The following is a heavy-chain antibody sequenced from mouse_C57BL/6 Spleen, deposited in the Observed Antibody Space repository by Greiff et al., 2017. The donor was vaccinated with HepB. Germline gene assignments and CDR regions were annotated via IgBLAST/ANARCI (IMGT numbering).Heavy chain of an antibody. CDR1: GSTFTTYP. CDR3: ARRRTGWYFDV. CDR2: FHPYNDDT. J-gene: IGHJ1*03. V-gene: IGHV1-47*01. D-gene: IGHD4-1*01. Sequence: QVQLQQSGAELVKPGASVKMSCQASGSTFTTYPIEWMKTNHGKSLEWIGNFHPYNDDTKYNEKFKGKATLTVEKSSSTVYLELSRLTSDDSAVDYCARRRTGWYFDVWGTGTTVTVSA.